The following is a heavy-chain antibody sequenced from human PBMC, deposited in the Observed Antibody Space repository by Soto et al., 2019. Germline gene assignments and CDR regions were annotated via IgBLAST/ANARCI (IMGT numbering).Heavy chain of an antibody. CDR3: AKGRETTTSAKFCFDN. D-gene: IGHD1-26*01. CDR1: GFSFSSYD. J-gene: IGHJ4*02. V-gene: IGHV3-23*01. Sequence: EVRLLESGGGLVQPGGSLRLSCAASGFSFSSYDMTWVRQAPGQGLEWVSSLSVTGGGPYYADSVRGRFTMSRDNSKNPPALEMRGLRADDSAVYYCAKGRETTTSAKFCFDNWGQGPLVTVSS. CDR2: LSVTGGGP.